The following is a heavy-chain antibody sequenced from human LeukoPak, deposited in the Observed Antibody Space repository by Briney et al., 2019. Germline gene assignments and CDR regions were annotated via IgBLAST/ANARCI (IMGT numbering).Heavy chain of an antibody. CDR3: ARDRDVDDFDS. Sequence: GSLRLSCAASGFTVSSNYMSWVRQAPGKGLEWIVSMSYSGHTYYNPSLKSRVTTSIDTSKNQLSLNLKSVTAADTAVYYCARDRDVDDFDSWGHGTLVTVSS. J-gene: IGHJ4*01. CDR1: GFTVSSNY. CDR2: MSYSGHT. V-gene: IGHV4-39*07. D-gene: IGHD2-15*01.